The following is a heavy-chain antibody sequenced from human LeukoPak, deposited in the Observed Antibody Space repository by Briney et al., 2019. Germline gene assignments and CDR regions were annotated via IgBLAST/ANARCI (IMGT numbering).Heavy chain of an antibody. CDR1: GGSFSGYY. CDR3: ARGPWFGELFNNWFDP. D-gene: IGHD3-10*01. V-gene: IGHV4-34*01. J-gene: IGHJ5*02. Sequence: SETLSLTCAAYGGSFSGYYWSWIRQPPGKGVEWIGEINHSGSTNYNPSLKSRVTISVDTSKNQFSLKLSSVTAADTAVYYCARGPWFGELFNNWFDPWGQGTLVTVSS. CDR2: INHSGST.